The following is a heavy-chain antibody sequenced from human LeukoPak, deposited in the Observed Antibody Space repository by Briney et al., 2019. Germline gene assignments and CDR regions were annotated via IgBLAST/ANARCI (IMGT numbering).Heavy chain of an antibody. D-gene: IGHD6-19*01. CDR1: GFTFSSYS. Sequence: NPGGSLRLSCAASGFTFSSYSMNWVRQAPGKGLEWVSSISSSSTDIYYADSMEGRFTISRDNAKKSLYLQMNSLRAEDTAVYYCARDRGAPAVALISYSYYGMDVWGQGTTVTVSS. CDR2: ISSSSTDI. CDR3: ARDRGAPAVALISYSYYGMDV. J-gene: IGHJ6*02. V-gene: IGHV3-21*01.